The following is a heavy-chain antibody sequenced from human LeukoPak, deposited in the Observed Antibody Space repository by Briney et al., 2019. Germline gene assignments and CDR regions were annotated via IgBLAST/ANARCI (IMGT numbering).Heavy chain of an antibody. Sequence: PSETLSLTCTVSGGSISSGPYYWNWIRQSAGKGLEWIGRIYSNGDTDYHPSLKSRVTISLDTPKNQVSLSLSSVTAEDTAVYYCARDKRRVDKAAWAILYYFDYWGQGTLVTVSS. J-gene: IGHJ4*02. CDR3: ARDKRRVDKAAWAILYYFDY. D-gene: IGHD5-18*01. CDR1: GGSISSGPYY. CDR2: IYSNGDT. V-gene: IGHV4-61*02.